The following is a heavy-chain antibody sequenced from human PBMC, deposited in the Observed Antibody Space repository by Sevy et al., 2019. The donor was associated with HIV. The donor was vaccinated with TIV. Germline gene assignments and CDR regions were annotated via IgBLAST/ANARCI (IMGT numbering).Heavy chain of an antibody. CDR1: GFTFSNAW. D-gene: IGHD2-15*01. Sequence: GGSLRLSCAASGFTFSNAWMNWVRQAPGKGLEWVGRIKSKTEGGTTDYAAPVKGRFTISRDDSKNTLYLQMNSLKTEDTAVYYCTSEAGGSSFYYYGMDVWGPGTTVTVSS. CDR3: TSEAGGSSFYYYGMDV. J-gene: IGHJ6*02. CDR2: IKSKTEGGTT. V-gene: IGHV3-15*07.